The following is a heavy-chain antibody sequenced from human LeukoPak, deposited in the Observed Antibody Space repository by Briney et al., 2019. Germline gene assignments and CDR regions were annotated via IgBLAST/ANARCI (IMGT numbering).Heavy chain of an antibody. J-gene: IGHJ4*02. CDR2: ISSSGSTI. Sequence: GGSLRLSCAASGFTFSDYYMSWIRQAPGKGLEWVSYISSSGSTIYYADSVKGRFTISRDNAKNSLYLQMNSLRAEDTAVYYCATEEVALAGTPFDYWGQGTLVTASS. D-gene: IGHD6-19*01. V-gene: IGHV3-11*01. CDR3: ATEEVALAGTPFDY. CDR1: GFTFSDYY.